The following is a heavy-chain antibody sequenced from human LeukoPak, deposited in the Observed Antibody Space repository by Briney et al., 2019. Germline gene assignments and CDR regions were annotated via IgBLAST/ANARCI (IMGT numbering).Heavy chain of an antibody. J-gene: IGHJ5*02. V-gene: IGHV1-2*02. Sequence: ASVKVSCKASGYTFTDYYMHWVRQAPGQGLEWMGWINPNSGGTNYAQKFQGRVTMTRDTSISTAYMELSRLRSDDTAVYYCARGGHYYDSSGYYSGIDWFDPWGQGTLVTVSS. CDR2: INPNSGGT. CDR3: ARGGHYYDSSGYYSGIDWFDP. CDR1: GYTFTDYY. D-gene: IGHD3-22*01.